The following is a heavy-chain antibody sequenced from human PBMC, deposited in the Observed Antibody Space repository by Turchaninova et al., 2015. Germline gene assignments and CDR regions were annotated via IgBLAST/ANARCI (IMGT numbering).Heavy chain of an antibody. CDR2: AYYWSSWSN. CDR3: ARGAQHAFDI. Sequence: QSGPGLVKPSQTLSLTCDVSGASLATTGAAWNWIRQSPSRGLEWLGRAYYWSSWSNNYAVSVKSRITINPDTSKNQFFLQLQSMTPTDSGIYYCARGAQHAFDIWGQGTLVTVSS. D-gene: IGHD2-2*01. CDR1: GASLATTGAA. V-gene: IGHV6-1*01. J-gene: IGHJ3*02.